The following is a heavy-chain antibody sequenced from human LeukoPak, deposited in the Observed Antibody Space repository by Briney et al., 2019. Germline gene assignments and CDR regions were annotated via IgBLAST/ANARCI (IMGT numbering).Heavy chain of an antibody. CDR2: IDHSGST. CDR1: GGSFSDYY. J-gene: IGHJ4*02. CDR3: ARGVQLWLMSQRYFDY. Sequence: SETLSLTCAVYGGSFSDYYWTWIRQPPGKGLEWIGEIDHSGSTYYNPSLRRRVTISVDTSKNQLSLNLRPVTAADTAFYYCARGVQLWLMSQRYFDYWGQGTLVTVPS. V-gene: IGHV4-34*01. D-gene: IGHD5-18*01.